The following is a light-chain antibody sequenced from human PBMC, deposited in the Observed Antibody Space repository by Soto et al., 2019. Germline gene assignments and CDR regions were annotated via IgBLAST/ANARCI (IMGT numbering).Light chain of an antibody. CDR3: LSFASSINLV. CDR1: SSDVGGYNY. V-gene: IGLV2-8*01. J-gene: IGLJ2*01. CDR2: EVS. Sequence: QSALTQPPSASGSPGQSVTISCTGASSDVGGYNYVSWYQQHPGKAPKLMIYEVSNRPSGVPDRFSGSKSGNTASLTVSGLQAEDDADYYCLSFASSINLVFGGGTQLTVL.